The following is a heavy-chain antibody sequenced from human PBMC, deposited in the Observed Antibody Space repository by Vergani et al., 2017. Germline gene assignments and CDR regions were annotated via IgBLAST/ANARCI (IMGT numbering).Heavy chain of an antibody. CDR2: ISGSGGST. CDR3: AKEILDYDFWSGYYSPDY. D-gene: IGHD3-3*01. V-gene: IGHV3-23*04. Sequence: VQLVESGGGLVKPGGSLRLSCAASGFTFSDYYMSWIRQAPGKGLEWVSAISGSGGSTYYADSVKGRFTISRDNSKNTLYLQMNSLRAEDTAVYYCAKEILDYDFWSGYYSPDYWGQGTLVTVSS. J-gene: IGHJ4*02. CDR1: GFTFSDYY.